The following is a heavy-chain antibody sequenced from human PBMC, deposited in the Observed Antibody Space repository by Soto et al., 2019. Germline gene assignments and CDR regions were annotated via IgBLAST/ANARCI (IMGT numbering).Heavy chain of an antibody. CDR3: ARYLRDYGGNSGGFDP. J-gene: IGHJ5*02. Sequence: QVQLVQSGAEVKKPGSSVKVSCKASGGTFSSYAISWVRQAPGQGLEWMGGIIPIFGTANYAQKFQGRVTMTAHESTSTPYMELSSLRSEDTAVYYCARYLRDYGGNSGGFDPWGQGTLVTVSS. CDR1: GGTFSSYA. D-gene: IGHD4-17*01. V-gene: IGHV1-69*12. CDR2: IIPIFGTA.